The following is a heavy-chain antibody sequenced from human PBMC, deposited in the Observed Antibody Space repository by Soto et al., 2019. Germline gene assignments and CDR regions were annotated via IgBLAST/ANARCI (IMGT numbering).Heavy chain of an antibody. J-gene: IGHJ6*02. CDR1: GFTFSSYG. CDR3: ARDGTAQVLRYFDWLPPWDYYYGMDV. Sequence: GGSLRLSCAASGFTFSSYGMHWVRQAPGKGLEWVAVIWYDGSNKYYADSVKGRFTISRDNSKNTLYLQMNSLRAEDTAVYYCARDGTAQVLRYFDWLPPWDYYYGMDVWGQGTTVTVSS. D-gene: IGHD3-9*01. CDR2: IWYDGSNK. V-gene: IGHV3-33*01.